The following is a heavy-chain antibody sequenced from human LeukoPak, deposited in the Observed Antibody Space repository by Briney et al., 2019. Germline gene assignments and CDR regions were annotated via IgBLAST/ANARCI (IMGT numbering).Heavy chain of an antibody. Sequence: GGSLRLFCTASGFTCSIYSMNWVGQSPGEGVEWVSDIRGSGGSTYYADFVKRFSTISRDNTKNTLYLQMNSLRAEDTALYYCAKVGQDIVATTKGGDYWGQGTLVTVSS. D-gene: IGHD5-12*01. V-gene: IGHV3-23*01. CDR2: IRGSGGST. CDR1: GFTCSIYS. CDR3: AKVGQDIVATTKGGDY. J-gene: IGHJ4*02.